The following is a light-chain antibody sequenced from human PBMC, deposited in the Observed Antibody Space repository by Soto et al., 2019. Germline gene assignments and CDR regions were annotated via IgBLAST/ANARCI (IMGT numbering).Light chain of an antibody. CDR3: QHYGNSPT. J-gene: IGKJ1*01. CDR2: GAS. Sequence: EIVLTQSPGTLSLSPGERATLSCRASQSVSSSYLAWYQQKPGQAPRLLIYGASRRATGIPDRFSGSGSGTDFTLSISRLEPEDFAVYWCQHYGNSPTFGQGTKVDIK. V-gene: IGKV3-20*01. CDR1: QSVSSSY.